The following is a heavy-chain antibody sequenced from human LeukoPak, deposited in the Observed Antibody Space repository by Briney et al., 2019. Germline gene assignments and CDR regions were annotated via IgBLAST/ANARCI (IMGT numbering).Heavy chain of an antibody. J-gene: IGHJ4*02. CDR3: ATEGGWQPTDYGDHVY. Sequence: GASVKVSCKASGYTFSSYGITWVRQAPGQGLEWMGWISPYNGNTNYARKFQGRVTMTTDTSTSTAYMELRNLRSDDTALYYCATEGGWQPTDYGDHVYWGQGTLVTVSS. CDR2: ISPYNGNT. V-gene: IGHV1-18*01. D-gene: IGHD4-17*01. CDR1: GYTFSSYG.